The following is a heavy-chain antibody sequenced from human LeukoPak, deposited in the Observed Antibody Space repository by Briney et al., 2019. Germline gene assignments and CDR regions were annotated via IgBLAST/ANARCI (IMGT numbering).Heavy chain of an antibody. V-gene: IGHV1-69*01. D-gene: IGHD1-14*01. CDR2: IIPIFGTA. J-gene: IGHJ6*03. Sequence: GSSVKVSCKASGGTFSSYAISWVRQAPGQGLEWMGGIIPIFGTANYAQKFQGRVTITADESTSTAYMELSSLRSEDTAVYYCASRGEISPIPDYYCYMDVWGKGTTVTVSS. CDR1: GGTFSSYA. CDR3: ASRGEISPIPDYYCYMDV.